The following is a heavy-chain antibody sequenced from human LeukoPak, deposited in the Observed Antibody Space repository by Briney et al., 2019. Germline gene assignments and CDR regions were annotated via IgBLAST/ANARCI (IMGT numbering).Heavy chain of an antibody. J-gene: IGHJ4*02. Sequence: GGSLRLSCAASGFTFSSYAMSWVRQAPGKGLEWVSAISGSGGSTYYADSVKGRFTISRDNAKNSLYLQMNSLRAEDTAVYYCAKGEDYYDSSGYYTHYGYWGQGTLVTVSS. V-gene: IGHV3-23*01. CDR3: AKGEDYYDSSGYYTHYGY. CDR1: GFTFSSYA. CDR2: ISGSGGST. D-gene: IGHD3-22*01.